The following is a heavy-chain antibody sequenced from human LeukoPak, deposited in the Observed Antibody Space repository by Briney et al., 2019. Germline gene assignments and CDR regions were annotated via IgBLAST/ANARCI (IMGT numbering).Heavy chain of an antibody. Sequence: PGGSLRLSCAASGFTFSSYAMSWVRQAPGKGLEWVSAISGSGGSTYYADSVKGRFTISRDNSKNTLYRQMNSLRAEDTAVYYCANLRSYYGSGSYYNRLYYYYGMDVWGQGTTVTVSS. CDR3: ANLRSYYGSGSYYNRLYYYYGMDV. V-gene: IGHV3-23*01. J-gene: IGHJ6*02. CDR2: ISGSGGST. CDR1: GFTFSSYA. D-gene: IGHD3-10*01.